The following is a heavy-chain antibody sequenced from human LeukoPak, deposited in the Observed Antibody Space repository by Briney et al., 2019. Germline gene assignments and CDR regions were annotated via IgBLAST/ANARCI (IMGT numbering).Heavy chain of an antibody. CDR3: ASSNPEGAFDI. D-gene: IGHD1-14*01. Sequence: SETLSLTCTVSGGSISSYYWSWIRQPPGEGLEWIGYIYYSGSTNYNPSLKSRVTISVDTSKNQFSLKLSSVTAADTAVYYCASSNPEGAFDIWGQGTMVTVSS. CDR2: IYYSGST. CDR1: GGSISSYY. V-gene: IGHV4-59*08. J-gene: IGHJ3*02.